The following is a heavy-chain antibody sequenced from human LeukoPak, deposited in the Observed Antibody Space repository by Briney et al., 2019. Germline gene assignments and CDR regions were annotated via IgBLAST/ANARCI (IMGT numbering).Heavy chain of an antibody. V-gene: IGHV4-39*07. CDR1: GGSISSSSYY. CDR2: INHSGST. D-gene: IGHD4-17*01. J-gene: IGHJ1*01. Sequence: SETLSLTCTVSGGSISSSSYYWGWIRQPPGKGLEWIGEINHSGSTNYNPSLKSRVTISVDTSKNQFSLKLSSVTAADAAAYYCARGNGDYVEYFQHWGQGTLVTVCS. CDR3: ARGNGDYVEYFQH.